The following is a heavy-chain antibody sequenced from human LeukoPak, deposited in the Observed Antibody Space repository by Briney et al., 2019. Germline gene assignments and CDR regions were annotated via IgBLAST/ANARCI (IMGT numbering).Heavy chain of an antibody. CDR1: GFTFSDYS. J-gene: IGHJ1*01. Sequence: GGSLRLSCAASGFTFSDYSMNWVRQAPGKGLEWVSSISRSSRHVYYAGSVKGRFTISRDNAKNSLYLQMNSLRAEDMAVYFCVRDLMGSGSTTAYLHHWGQGTLVAVSS. CDR2: ISRSSRHV. CDR3: VRDLMGSGSTTAYLHH. D-gene: IGHD1-1*01. V-gene: IGHV3-21*01.